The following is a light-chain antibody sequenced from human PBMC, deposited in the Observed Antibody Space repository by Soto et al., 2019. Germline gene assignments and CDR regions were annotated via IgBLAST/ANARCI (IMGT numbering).Light chain of an antibody. CDR1: SSDVGDYNY. J-gene: IGLJ1*01. CDR2: DVS. Sequence: QSVLTQPASVSGSPGQSITISCTGTSSDVGDYNYVSWFQQHPGKAPKLMIYDVSSRPSGISDRFSGSKSGNTASLTISGLQAEDEADYGCSSYGISSSLDVFGSGTKLTVL. V-gene: IGLV2-14*03. CDR3: SSYGISSSLDV.